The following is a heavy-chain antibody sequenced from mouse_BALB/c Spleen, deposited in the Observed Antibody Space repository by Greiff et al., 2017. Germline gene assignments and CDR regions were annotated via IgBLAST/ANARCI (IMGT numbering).Heavy chain of an antibody. CDR3: NPSYYGNYEDAMDY. CDR1: GFNIKDYY. CDR2: IDPENGDT. V-gene: IGHV14-4*02. J-gene: IGHJ4*01. Sequence: EVQLQESGAELVRSGASVKLSCTASGFNIKDYYMHWVKQRPEQGLEWIGWIDPENGDTEYAPKFQGKATMTADTSSNTAYLQLSSLTSEDTAVYYCNPSYYGNYEDAMDYWGQGTSVTVSS. D-gene: IGHD2-10*01.